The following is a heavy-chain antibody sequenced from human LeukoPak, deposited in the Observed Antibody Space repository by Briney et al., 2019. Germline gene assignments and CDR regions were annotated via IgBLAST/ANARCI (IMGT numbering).Heavy chain of an antibody. Sequence: XXQAPGXXXXXXXXISAYNGNTNYAQKVQGRVTMTTDTSTSTAYMELRSLRSDDTAVYYCARDDYDILTGYHSYYYNGMDVWGQGTTVTVSS. CDR3: ARDDYDILTGYHSYYYNGMDV. CDR2: ISAYNGNT. V-gene: IGHV1-18*01. J-gene: IGHJ6*02. D-gene: IGHD3-9*01.